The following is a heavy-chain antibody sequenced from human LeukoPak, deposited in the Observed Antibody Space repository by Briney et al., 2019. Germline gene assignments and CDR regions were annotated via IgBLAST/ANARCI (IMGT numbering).Heavy chain of an antibody. D-gene: IGHD2/OR15-2a*01. Sequence: GASVKVSCKASGFTFTGYFFHWVRQAPGQGLEWMGIINPSGGSTSYAQKFQGRVTMTRDTSTSTVYMELSSLRSEDTAVYYCARDYLNRFDYWGQGTLVTVSS. CDR1: GFTFTGYF. V-gene: IGHV1-46*01. J-gene: IGHJ4*02. CDR3: ARDYLNRFDY. CDR2: INPSGGST.